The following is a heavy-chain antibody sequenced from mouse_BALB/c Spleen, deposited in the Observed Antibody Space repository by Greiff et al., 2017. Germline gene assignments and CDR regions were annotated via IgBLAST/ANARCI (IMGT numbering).Heavy chain of an antibody. Sequence: EVKLVESGPGLVKPSQSLSLTCSVTGYSITSGYYWNWIRQFPGNKLEWMGYISYDGSNNYNPSLKNRISITRDTSKNQFFLKLNSVTTEDTATYYCARDTGTGYWYFDVWGAGTTVTVSS. CDR1: GYSITSGYY. V-gene: IGHV3-6*02. CDR2: ISYDGSN. J-gene: IGHJ1*01. D-gene: IGHD4-1*01. CDR3: ARDTGTGYWYFDV.